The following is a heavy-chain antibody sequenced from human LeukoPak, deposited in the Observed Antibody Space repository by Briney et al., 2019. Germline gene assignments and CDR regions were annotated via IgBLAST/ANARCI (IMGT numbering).Heavy chain of an antibody. V-gene: IGHV3-7*03. J-gene: IGHJ6*02. CDR2: VNRDGSET. CDR1: GFTLSNHW. CDR3: ARNNGMDV. Sequence: GGSLRLSCAASGFTLSNHWMTWVRQVPGRGPEWVANVNRDGSETYYLDSVKGRFTISKDNAKNSLYLQMDSLRAEDTALYHCARNNGMDVWGQGTTVIVSS.